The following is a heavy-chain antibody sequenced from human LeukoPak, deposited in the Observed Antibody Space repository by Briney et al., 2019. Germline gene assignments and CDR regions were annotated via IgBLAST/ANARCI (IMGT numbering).Heavy chain of an antibody. Sequence: GGSLRLSCTASGFAFSSYALSWVRQAPGKGLEWVSSISESGDTPYYADSVKGLFTISRDNSKNTLYLQMSSLRAEDTAVYYCAQLLDDNPIRWYFGLWGRGTLVTVSS. J-gene: IGHJ2*01. CDR2: ISESGDTP. CDR1: GFAFSSYA. CDR3: AQLLDDNPIRWYFGL. D-gene: IGHD1-14*01. V-gene: IGHV3-23*01.